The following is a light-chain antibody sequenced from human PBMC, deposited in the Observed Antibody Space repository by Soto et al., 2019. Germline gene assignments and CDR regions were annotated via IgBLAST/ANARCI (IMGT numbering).Light chain of an antibody. CDR3: ASWDDSLSGVV. Sequence: QSVLTQPPSASGTPGQTVTISCSGSSSNIGSSYVYWYQQLPETAPKLLIYRNNQRPSGVPDRFSGSKSGTSASLAISGLRSVDEADYYCASWDDSLSGVVFGGGTKLTVL. V-gene: IGLV1-47*01. CDR1: SSNIGSSY. J-gene: IGLJ2*01. CDR2: RNN.